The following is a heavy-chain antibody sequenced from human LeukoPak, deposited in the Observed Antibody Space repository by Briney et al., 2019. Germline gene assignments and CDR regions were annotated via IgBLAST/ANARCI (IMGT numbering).Heavy chain of an antibody. CDR2: IRHDESKT. Sequence: GGSLRLSCAASGFTFTSHGMHWVRQAPGEGLEWVAYIRHDESKTFYADSVKGRFTISRDNSKNTLYLQMHSLRAEDTALYYCAKPVIPSAYQGTYYMDVWGKGTTVTVSS. CDR1: GFTFTSHG. D-gene: IGHD3-16*01. CDR3: AKPVIPSAYQGTYYMDV. J-gene: IGHJ6*03. V-gene: IGHV3-30*02.